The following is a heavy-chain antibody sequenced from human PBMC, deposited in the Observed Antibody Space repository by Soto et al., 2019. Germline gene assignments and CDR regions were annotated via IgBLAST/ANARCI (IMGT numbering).Heavy chain of an antibody. D-gene: IGHD1-7*01. V-gene: IGHV1-2*02. CDR2: INPNSGGT. CDR3: ARKLELRGSYYYYYDLDV. Sequence: ASVKVSCKASGYTFTDYYMHWVRQAPGQGLEWMGWINPNSGGTNYAQKFQGRGTMTRDTSISTAYMERSRLRSDDTAVYYCARKLELRGSYYYYYDLDVWGQGTTVPVSS. CDR1: GYTFTDYY. J-gene: IGHJ6*02.